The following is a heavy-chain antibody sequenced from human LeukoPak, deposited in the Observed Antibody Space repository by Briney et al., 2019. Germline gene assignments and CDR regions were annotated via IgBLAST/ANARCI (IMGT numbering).Heavy chain of an antibody. V-gene: IGHV3-7*01. Sequence: GGSLRLSCAASGFTFSSYWMSWVRQAPGKGLEWVTNIKQDGSEKYYVDSVKGRFTISRDNAKNSLYLQMNSLRAEDTAVYYCAREAEDIVVVVAAHAADYWGQGTLVTASS. D-gene: IGHD2-15*01. CDR3: AREAEDIVVVVAAHAADY. CDR1: GFTFSSYW. J-gene: IGHJ4*02. CDR2: IKQDGSEK.